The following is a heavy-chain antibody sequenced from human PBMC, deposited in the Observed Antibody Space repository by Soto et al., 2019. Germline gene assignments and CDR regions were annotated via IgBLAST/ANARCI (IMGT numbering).Heavy chain of an antibody. V-gene: IGHV4-34*01. CDR3: SRRGGGYYPYYFDY. CDR2: IYYSGIT. Sequence: QVQLQQWGAGLLKPSETLSLTCAVFGESFSGYYWSWIRQPPGKGLEWIGEIYYSGITNYNPSLKGQITISVHTSKNQLSLKVSSVTAADTAVYYCSRRGGGYYPYYFDYWAQGTLVTVSS. CDR1: GESFSGYY. D-gene: IGHD1-26*01. J-gene: IGHJ4*02.